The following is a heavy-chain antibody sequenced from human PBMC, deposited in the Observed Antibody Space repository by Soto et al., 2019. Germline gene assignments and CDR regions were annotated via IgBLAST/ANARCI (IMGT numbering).Heavy chain of an antibody. Sequence: PSETLSLTCTVSGGSINTYYWSWIRQPPGKGLEWIGYIYHTGSTNYSPSLKSRVTISVDTSKNQFSLKLSSVTAADTALYYCARMGPRFQPHYFDYWGQGTLVTVSS. CDR3: ARMGPRFQPHYFDY. V-gene: IGHV4-59*01. CDR1: GGSINTYY. D-gene: IGHD3-10*01. J-gene: IGHJ4*02. CDR2: IYHTGST.